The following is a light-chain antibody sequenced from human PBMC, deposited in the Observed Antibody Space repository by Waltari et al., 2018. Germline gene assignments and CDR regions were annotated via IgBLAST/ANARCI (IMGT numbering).Light chain of an antibody. Sequence: DVVMTQTPLPLSVTPGQPASISCKSSQRLLHSDGKTHLSRYLPKPGQSPQLLIYEVSSRFSGVPEKFSGSGSGTDCTQKISPVEAEGVGVYYCMQGVHLPRTFGQGTKVQIK. CDR1: QRLLHSDGKTH. J-gene: IGKJ1*01. V-gene: IGKV2-29*02. CDR3: MQGVHLPRT. CDR2: EVS.